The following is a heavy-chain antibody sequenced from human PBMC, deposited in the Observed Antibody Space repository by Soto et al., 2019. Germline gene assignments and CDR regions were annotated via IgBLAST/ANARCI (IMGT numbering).Heavy chain of an antibody. CDR3: ARDQAGLREQQLRIRFDP. CDR1: GYTFTSYG. CDR2: ISGYNGNT. V-gene: IGHV1-18*01. J-gene: IGHJ5*02. Sequence: GASVKVSCKASGYTFTSYGVSWVRQAPGQGLEWMGWISGYNGNTNYVQKLQGRVTMTTDTSTSTAYMELKSLRSDDTAVYYCARDQAGLREQQLRIRFDPWGQGTLVTVSS. D-gene: IGHD6-13*01.